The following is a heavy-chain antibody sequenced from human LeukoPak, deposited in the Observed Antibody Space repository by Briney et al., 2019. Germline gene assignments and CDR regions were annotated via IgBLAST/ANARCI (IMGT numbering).Heavy chain of an antibody. Sequence: ASVKVSCKTSAHTFTNYFIHWVRQSPGQGLEWMGIIYPTGGNTNYAPKFQGRVTMTRDNSTSTVYLELSSLRSEDTAVYYCARSSLKEWQPPLAYWGQGTLVTVSS. CDR3: ARSSLKEWQPPLAY. CDR1: AHTFTNYF. V-gene: IGHV1-46*01. D-gene: IGHD1-14*01. J-gene: IGHJ4*02. CDR2: IYPTGGNT.